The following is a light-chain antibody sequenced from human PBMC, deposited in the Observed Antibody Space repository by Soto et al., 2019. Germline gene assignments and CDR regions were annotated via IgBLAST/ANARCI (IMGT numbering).Light chain of an antibody. J-gene: IGLJ3*02. CDR1: SSDVGGYNY. CDR3: FSYAGSYTWV. Sequence: QSALTQPRSVSGSPGQSVTISCTGTSSDVGGYNYLSWYQQYPGKAPKLMIYDVTKRPSGVPDRLSGSKSGNTASLTISGLQAEDEADYYCFSYAGSYTWVFGGGTKLTVL. V-gene: IGLV2-11*01. CDR2: DVT.